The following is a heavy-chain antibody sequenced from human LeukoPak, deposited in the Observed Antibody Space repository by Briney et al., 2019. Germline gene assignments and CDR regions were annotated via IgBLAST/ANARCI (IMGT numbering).Heavy chain of an antibody. J-gene: IGHJ4*02. CDR1: GFTFDDYA. D-gene: IGHD6-19*01. V-gene: IGHV3-43D*03. CDR2: ISWDGGRI. Sequence: GGSLRLSCAASGFTFDDYAMHWVRQAPGKGLEWVSLISWDGGRIYYADSVKGRFTISRDNSKNSLYLQMNSLRVEDTALYYCARDPLGIVVAGHFDLWGQGTLVTVSS. CDR3: ARDPLGIVVAGHFDL.